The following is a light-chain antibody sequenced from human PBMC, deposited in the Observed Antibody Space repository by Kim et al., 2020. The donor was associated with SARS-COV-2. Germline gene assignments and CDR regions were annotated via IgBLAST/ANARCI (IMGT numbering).Light chain of an antibody. J-gene: IGKJ4*01. V-gene: IGKV3-11*01. CDR1: QSIGTT. CDR2: GAA. CDR3: QQRDSWPPAVS. Sequence: PGERATLSCRASQSIGTTLAGYQQRPGQAPRLLVYGAAVRAAGVPDRFSGSGSGTDFTLTISSLEPEDFSAYYCQQRDSWPPAVSFGGGTKVDIK.